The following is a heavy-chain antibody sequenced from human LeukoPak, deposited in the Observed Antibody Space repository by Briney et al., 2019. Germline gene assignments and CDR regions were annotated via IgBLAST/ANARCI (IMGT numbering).Heavy chain of an antibody. CDR1: GYTFTSYD. D-gene: IGHD2-2*01. J-gene: IGHJ4*02. CDR2: MNPNSGKP. Sequence: ASVKVSCKASGYTFTSYDINWVRQATGQGRECRWWMNPNSGKPGYAQKFQGRVPMTRNTSTSTAYMELSSLRSEDMAVYSCARGRFPLGKVVPAAMNYWGQGTLVTVSS. V-gene: IGHV1-8*01. CDR3: ARGRFPLGKVVPAAMNY.